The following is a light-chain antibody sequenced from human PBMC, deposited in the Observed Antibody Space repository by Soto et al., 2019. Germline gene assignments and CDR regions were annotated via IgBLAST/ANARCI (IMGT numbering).Light chain of an antibody. CDR2: KAS. CDR3: QQYNSYSWT. CDR1: QSISSW. Sequence: IQMTQSPSTLSASVGDRVTITCRASQSISSWLVWYQQKPGKAPKLLIYKASSLESGVPSRFSGSGSGTEFTLTISSLQPDDFATYYCQQYNSYSWTFGQGTKVDIK. J-gene: IGKJ1*01. V-gene: IGKV1-5*03.